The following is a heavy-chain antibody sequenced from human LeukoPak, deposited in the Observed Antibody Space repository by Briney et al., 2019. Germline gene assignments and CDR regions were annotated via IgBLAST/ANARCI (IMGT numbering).Heavy chain of an antibody. D-gene: IGHD6-19*01. CDR3: ARQWGIAVAGKVDY. CDR2: TTFRGKT. V-gene: IGHV4-34*01. Sequence: SETLSLTCAVYGGFDIYYWTIVRQPPGKGLEWIGETTFRGKTNYNPSLKGRVTISVDTSKNQFSLKLSSVTAADTAVYYCARQWGIAVAGKVDYWGQGTLVTVSS. CDR1: GGFDIYY. J-gene: IGHJ4*02.